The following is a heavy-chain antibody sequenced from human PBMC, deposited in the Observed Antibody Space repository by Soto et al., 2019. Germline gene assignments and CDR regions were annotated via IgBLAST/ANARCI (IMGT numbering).Heavy chain of an antibody. CDR2: INRSGGST. CDR1: GYTFTSYY. D-gene: IGHD4-17*01. J-gene: IGHJ4*02. V-gene: IGHV1-46*03. Sequence: QVQLVQSGAEGKKPGASVKVSCKASGYTFTSYYMHWVRQAPGQGLEWMGIINRSGGSTSYPQKFXXRXTXXRDASTDLVYLELSSLRSEDTAVYYCAGANVGVDYWGQGTLVNVSS. CDR3: AGANVGVDY.